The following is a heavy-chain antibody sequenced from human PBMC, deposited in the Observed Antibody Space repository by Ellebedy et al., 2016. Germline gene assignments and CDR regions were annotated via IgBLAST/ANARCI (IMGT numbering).Heavy chain of an antibody. J-gene: IGHJ4*02. CDR3: ARGARYGGQLFDY. CDR2: INTNTGNP. Sequence: ASVKASCKASGGTFSSYAISWVRQAPGQGLEWMGWINTNTGNPTYAQGFTGQFVFSLDTSVSTAYLQISSLKAEDTAVYYCARGARYGGQLFDYWGQGTLVTVSS. D-gene: IGHD4-23*01. CDR1: GGTFSSYA. V-gene: IGHV7-4-1*02.